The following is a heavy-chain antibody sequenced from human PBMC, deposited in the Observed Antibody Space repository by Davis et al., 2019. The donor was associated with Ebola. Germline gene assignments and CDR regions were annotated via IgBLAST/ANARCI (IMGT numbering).Heavy chain of an antibody. V-gene: IGHV3-9*01. CDR2: ISWNSGSI. CDR3: AKADGSYYGSAFDI. D-gene: IGHD1-26*01. Sequence: SLKISCAASGFTFDDYAMHWVRQAPGKGLEWVSGISWNSGSIGYADSVKGRFTISRDNAKNSLYLQMNSLRAEDTALYYCAKADGSYYGSAFDIWGQGTMVTVSS. J-gene: IGHJ3*02. CDR1: GFTFDDYA.